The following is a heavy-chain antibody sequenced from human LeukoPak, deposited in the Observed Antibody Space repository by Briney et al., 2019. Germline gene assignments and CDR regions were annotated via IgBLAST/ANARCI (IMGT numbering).Heavy chain of an antibody. CDR3: ASHSSSSRDAFDI. J-gene: IGHJ3*02. V-gene: IGHV3-11*04. CDR1: GFTFSDYY. CDR2: ISSSGSTI. Sequence: GGSLRLSCAASGFTFSDYYISWIRQAPGKGLEWVSYISSSGSTIYYADSVKGRFTISRDNAKNSLYLQMNSLRAEDTAVYYCASHSSSSRDAFDIWGQGTMVTVSS. D-gene: IGHD6-6*01.